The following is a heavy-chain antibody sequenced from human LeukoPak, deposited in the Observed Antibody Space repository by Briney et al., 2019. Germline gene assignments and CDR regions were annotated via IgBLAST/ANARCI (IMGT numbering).Heavy chain of an antibody. CDR3: ARRASAYSHPYDY. J-gene: IGHJ4*02. V-gene: IGHV3-53*01. Sequence: PGGSLRLSCAASGFTFSSYWMSWVRQAPGKGLEWVSFIYSDNTHYSDSVKGRFTISRDNSKNTLYLQMNSLRAEDTAVYYCARRASAYSHPYDYWGQGTLVTVSS. CDR1: GFTFSSYW. D-gene: IGHD4/OR15-4a*01. CDR2: IYSDNT.